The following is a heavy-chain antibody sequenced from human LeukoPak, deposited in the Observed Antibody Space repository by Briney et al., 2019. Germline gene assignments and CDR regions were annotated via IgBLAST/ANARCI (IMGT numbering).Heavy chain of an antibody. D-gene: IGHD3-10*01. Sequence: GGSLRLSCAASGFTFSNYWMNWVRQAPGKGLVWVSRINTDGSSTSYADSVKGRFTISRDNAKNTLYLQMNSLRAEDTAVYYCAKRRGELSPDCWGQGTLVTVSS. CDR3: AKRRGELSPDC. CDR1: GFTFSNYW. V-gene: IGHV3-74*01. J-gene: IGHJ4*02. CDR2: INTDGSST.